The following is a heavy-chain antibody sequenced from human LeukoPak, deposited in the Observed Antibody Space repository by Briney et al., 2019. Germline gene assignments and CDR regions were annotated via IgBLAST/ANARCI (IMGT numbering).Heavy chain of an antibody. Sequence: SETLSLTCTVSGGSISSSSYYWGWIRQPPGKGLEWIGSIYYRGSTYYNPSLKSRVTISVDTSKNQFSLKLSSLTAADTAVYYCARDLGYSSGCYDYWGQGTLVTVSS. J-gene: IGHJ4*02. CDR3: ARDLGYSSGCYDY. V-gene: IGHV4-39*07. D-gene: IGHD6-19*01. CDR2: IYYRGST. CDR1: GGSISSSSYY.